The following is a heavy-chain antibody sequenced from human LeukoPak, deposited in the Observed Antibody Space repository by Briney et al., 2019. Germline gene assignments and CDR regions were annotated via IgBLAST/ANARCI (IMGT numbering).Heavy chain of an antibody. CDR3: ARWVRSLTSRKGSSSSLGGMDV. J-gene: IGHJ6*02. Sequence: EASVKVSCKASGYTFTSYDINWVRQATGQGLEWMGWMNPNSGNTGYAQKFQGRVTMTRNTSISTAYMELSSLRSEDTAVHYCARWVRSLTSRKGSSSSLGGMDVWGQGTTVTVSS. V-gene: IGHV1-8*01. D-gene: IGHD6-13*01. CDR2: MNPNSGNT. CDR1: GYTFTSYD.